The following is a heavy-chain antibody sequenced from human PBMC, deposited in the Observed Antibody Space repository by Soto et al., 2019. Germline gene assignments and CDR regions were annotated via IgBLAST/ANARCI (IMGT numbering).Heavy chain of an antibody. CDR2: IYYSGST. CDR3: ARVLNPALTFGELLPWFDP. CDR1: GGSISSYY. V-gene: IGHV4-59*01. Sequence: PSETLSLTCTVSGGSISSYYCSWIRQPPGKGLEWIGYIYYSGSTNYNPSLKSRVTISVDTSKNQFSLKLSSVTAADTAVYYCARVLNPALTFGELLPWFDPWGQGTLVTVSS. D-gene: IGHD3-10*01. J-gene: IGHJ5*02.